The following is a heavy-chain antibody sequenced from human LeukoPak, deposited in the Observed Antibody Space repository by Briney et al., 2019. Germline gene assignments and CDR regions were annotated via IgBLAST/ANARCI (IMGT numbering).Heavy chain of an antibody. CDR3: AKDERNWNYNLASQTYD. CDR1: GFTFSSYA. CDR2: ISGSGGST. Sequence: GGSLRLSCAASGFTFSSYAMSWVRQAPGKGLEWVSAISGSGGSTYYADSVKGRVTISRDNSKNTLYLQTNSLRAEDTAVYYCAKDERNWNYNLASQTYDWGQGTLVTVSS. V-gene: IGHV3-23*01. D-gene: IGHD1-7*01. J-gene: IGHJ4*02.